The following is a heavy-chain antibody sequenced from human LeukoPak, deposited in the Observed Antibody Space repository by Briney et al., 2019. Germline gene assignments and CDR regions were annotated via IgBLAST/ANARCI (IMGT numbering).Heavy chain of an antibody. J-gene: IGHJ3*02. D-gene: IGHD2-2*02. CDR3: AIIVVVPAAIPRVGAFDI. CDR2: IYYSGST. CDR1: GGSISSSSYY. Sequence: SETLSLTCTVSGGSISSSSYYWGWIRQPPGKGREWIGSIYYSGSTYYNPSLKSRVTISVDTSKNQFSLKLSSVTAADTAVYYCAIIVVVPAAIPRVGAFDIWGQGTMVTVSS. V-gene: IGHV4-39*01.